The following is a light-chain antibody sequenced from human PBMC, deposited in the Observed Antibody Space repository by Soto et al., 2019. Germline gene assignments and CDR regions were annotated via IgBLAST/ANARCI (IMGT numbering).Light chain of an antibody. J-gene: IGKJ4*01. CDR1: QSVSSY. CDR3: QQRSDWPST. Sequence: EIVLTQSPATLSLSPGERATLSCRASQSVSSYLAWYQQKPGQAPRLLIYDASNSATGIPARFSGSGSGTDFNLTISSLEPDDFPLYYCQQRSDWPSTYGGGTKVQIK. CDR2: DAS. V-gene: IGKV3-11*01.